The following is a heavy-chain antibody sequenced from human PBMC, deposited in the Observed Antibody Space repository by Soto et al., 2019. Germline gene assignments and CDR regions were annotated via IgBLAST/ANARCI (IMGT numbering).Heavy chain of an antibody. D-gene: IGHD2-21*01. V-gene: IGHV1-8*01. CDR1: GYTFSDFD. CDR2: MNAKSGDT. J-gene: IGHJ6*02. Sequence: QAHLEQSGAEVKRPGASVKVSCKASGYTFSDFDSNWLRQASGQGPEWMGWMNAKSGDTFFAQRFQGKFNMTLDTSLSTAYMEVGRLTSDDTAMSYCARGNPFNSAGFDVWGQWTTVAVSS. CDR3: ARGNPFNSAGFDV.